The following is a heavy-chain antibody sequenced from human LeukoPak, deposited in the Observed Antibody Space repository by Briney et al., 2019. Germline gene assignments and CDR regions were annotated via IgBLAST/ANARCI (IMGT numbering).Heavy chain of an antibody. CDR1: GGSISSGGYY. CDR2: IYTSGST. J-gene: IGHJ3*02. D-gene: IGHD5-12*01. V-gene: IGHV4-61*02. CDR3: ARFPGLRFPI. Sequence: SQTLSLTCTVSGGSISSGGYYWSWLRQPAGQGLEWIGRIYTSGSTNYNPSLKSRVTMSADTSKNQFSLKLSSVTAADTAVYYCARFPGLRFPIWGQGTMVTVSS.